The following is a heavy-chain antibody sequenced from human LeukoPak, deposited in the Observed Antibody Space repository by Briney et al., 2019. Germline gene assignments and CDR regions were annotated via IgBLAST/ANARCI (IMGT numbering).Heavy chain of an antibody. Sequence: GGSLRLSCAASGFTFSSYGMHWVRQAPGKGLEWVAVISYDGSNKYYADSVKGRFTISRDNSKNTLYLQMNSLRAEDTAVYYCAKDRSGYGDYDYWGQGTLVTVSS. CDR2: ISYDGSNK. D-gene: IGHD4-17*01. J-gene: IGHJ4*02. CDR3: AKDRSGYGDYDY. CDR1: GFTFSSYG. V-gene: IGHV3-30*18.